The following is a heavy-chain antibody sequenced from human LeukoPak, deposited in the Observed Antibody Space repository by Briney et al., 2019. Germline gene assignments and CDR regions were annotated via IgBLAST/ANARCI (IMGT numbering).Heavy chain of an antibody. CDR1: GFTFSSYG. CDR2: IRFDGSNK. Sequence: GGSLRLSCAASGFTFSSYGMHWVRQAPGKGLEWVAFIRFDGSNKYYADSMKGRFTISRDNSKNTLYLQMNSLRAEDTAVYYCARRAVVPARTIDYWGQGTLVTVSS. V-gene: IGHV3-30*02. J-gene: IGHJ4*02. CDR3: ARRAVVPARTIDY. D-gene: IGHD2-2*01.